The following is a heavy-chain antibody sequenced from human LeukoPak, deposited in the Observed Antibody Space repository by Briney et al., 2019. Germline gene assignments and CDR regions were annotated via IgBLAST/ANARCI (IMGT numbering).Heavy chain of an antibody. CDR2: MNPNRGNT. J-gene: IGHJ4*02. CDR1: GDTFTSYD. Sequence: ASVKVSCKASGDTFTSYDIDWVRQATGQGLEWMRWMNPNRGNTGYAQKFQGRVTMTRNTSISTAYMDLSSLRSEDKAVYYCARAIDGYSDYWGQGTLVTVSS. V-gene: IGHV1-8*01. CDR3: ARAIDGYSDY. D-gene: IGHD5-24*01.